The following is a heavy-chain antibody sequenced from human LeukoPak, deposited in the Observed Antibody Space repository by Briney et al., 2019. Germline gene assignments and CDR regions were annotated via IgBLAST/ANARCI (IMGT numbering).Heavy chain of an antibody. Sequence: SETLSLTCAVYGGSFSGYYWSWIRQPPGKGLERIGEINHSGSTNYNPSLKSRVTISVDTSKNQFSLKLSSVTAADTAVYYCARGPLDIVVVPAAISSRSAFDIWGQGTMVTVSS. CDR1: GGSFSGYY. CDR3: ARGPLDIVVVPAAISSRSAFDI. D-gene: IGHD2-2*02. CDR2: INHSGST. J-gene: IGHJ3*02. V-gene: IGHV4-34*01.